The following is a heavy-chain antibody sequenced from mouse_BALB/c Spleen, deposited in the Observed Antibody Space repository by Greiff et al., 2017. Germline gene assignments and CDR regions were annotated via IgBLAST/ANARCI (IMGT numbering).Heavy chain of an antibody. J-gene: IGHJ2*01. D-gene: IGHD2-1*01. Sequence: EVQRVESGPELVKPGASVKMSCKASGYTFTSYVMHWVKQKPGQGLEWIGYINPYNDGTKYNEKFKGKATLTSDKSSSTAYMELSSLTSEDSAVYYCARSSKSYGNLDYWGQGTTLTVSS. CDR1: GYTFTSYV. V-gene: IGHV1-14*01. CDR3: ARSSKSYGNLDY. CDR2: INPYNDGT.